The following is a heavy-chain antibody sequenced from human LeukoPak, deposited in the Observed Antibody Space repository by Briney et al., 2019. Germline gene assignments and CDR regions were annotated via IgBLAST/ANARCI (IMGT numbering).Heavy chain of an antibody. J-gene: IGHJ4*02. V-gene: IGHV4-31*03. CDR2: IYYSGST. D-gene: IGHD3-22*01. CDR1: DDSISISGYY. CDR3: ARDYDSSGYYLLY. Sequence: SQTLSLTCTVSDDSISISGYYWNWIRQHPGKGLEWIGYIYYSGSTYYNPSLKSRVTISVDTSKNQFSLKLSSVTAADTAVYYCARDYDSSGYYLLYWGQGTLVTVSS.